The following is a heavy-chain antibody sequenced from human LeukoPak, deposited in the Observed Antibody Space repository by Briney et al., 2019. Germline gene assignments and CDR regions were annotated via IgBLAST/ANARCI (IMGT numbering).Heavy chain of an antibody. V-gene: IGHV3-7*01. Sequence: GGSLRLSCAVSGLPFSNHWMTWVRQAPGTGLERVANKNQDGSEKYYVDSVKGRFSISRDNAKSSLYLQMNSLRVEDTAMYFCAREGYGDYHIWGQGTIVTVSS. D-gene: IGHD4-17*01. CDR2: KNQDGSEK. CDR1: GLPFSNHW. CDR3: AREGYGDYHI. J-gene: IGHJ3*02.